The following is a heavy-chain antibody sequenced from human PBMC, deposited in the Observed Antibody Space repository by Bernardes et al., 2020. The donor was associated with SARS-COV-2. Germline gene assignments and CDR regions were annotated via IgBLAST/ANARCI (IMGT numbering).Heavy chain of an antibody. V-gene: IGHV3-49*04. J-gene: IGHJ4*02. D-gene: IGHD5-12*01. CDR2: VRSKDYGGTT. CDR1: GFTFGDYA. Sequence: GGSLRLSCTASGFTFGDYAMSWVRQAPGRGLEWVGFVRSKDYGGTTEYAASVKGRFTISRDDSKSIAYLQMSRLKTEDTAVYYCTRGGQYSGDDHYYWGQGTLVTVSS. CDR3: TRGGQYSGDDHYY.